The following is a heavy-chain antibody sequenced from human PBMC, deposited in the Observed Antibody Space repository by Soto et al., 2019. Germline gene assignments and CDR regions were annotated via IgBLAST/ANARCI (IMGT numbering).Heavy chain of an antibody. D-gene: IGHD6-25*01. CDR3: AKNLVKSSGSDLGN. CDR2: ISCRGDNT. Sequence: EVQLLESGGGLVQPGASLRLSCAASGFTFGGYTMRWVRQAPGKGLEWVAAISCRGDNTCYADSVKGRFTISRDNSRNTPHHQMNSRRADDTAVYYCAKNLVKSSGSDLGNCGRGIQVIVSS. J-gene: IGHJ4*02. V-gene: IGHV3-23*01. CDR1: GFTFGGYT.